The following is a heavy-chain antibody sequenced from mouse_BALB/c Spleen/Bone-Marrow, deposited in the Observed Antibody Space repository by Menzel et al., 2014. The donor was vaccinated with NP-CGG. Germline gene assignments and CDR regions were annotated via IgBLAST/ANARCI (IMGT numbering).Heavy chain of an antibody. CDR1: GYTFTSYW. Sequence: VQLQQSGAELAKPGASAKMSCKASGYTFTSYWMHWVKQRPGQVLEWIGYINPSTGYTEYNLKFKDKATLTADKSSSTPYIQLSSLTSEDSAVYYCASPYGYEDYSAMDYWGQGTSVTVSS. CDR3: ASPYGYEDYSAMDY. J-gene: IGHJ4*01. CDR2: INPSTGYT. V-gene: IGHV1-7*01. D-gene: IGHD1-2*01.